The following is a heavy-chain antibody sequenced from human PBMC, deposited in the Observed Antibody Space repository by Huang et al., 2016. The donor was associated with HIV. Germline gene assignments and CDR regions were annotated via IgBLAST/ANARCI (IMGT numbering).Heavy chain of an antibody. CDR1: GGSIGSYN. CDR3: ARWMSSSGLKYYYYMDV. Sequence: QLQESGPGLVKPSETLSLTCSVSGGSIGSYNWNWIRQSPEKGLEWIGSGYGAGRTNSNPSLKIRVTISVDTSKNEFSLKVRSATAADTAVYFCARWMSSSGLKYYYYMDVWGKGTTVIVSS. V-gene: IGHV4-59*13. J-gene: IGHJ6*03. CDR2: GYGAGRT. D-gene: IGHD2-2*03.